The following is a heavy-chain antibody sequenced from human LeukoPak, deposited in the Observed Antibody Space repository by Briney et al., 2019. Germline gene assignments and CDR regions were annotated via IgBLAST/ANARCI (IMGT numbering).Heavy chain of an antibody. J-gene: IGHJ4*02. Sequence: GESLKISCKGSGYSFTSYWIGWVRQMPGKGLEWMGIIYPGDSDTRYSPSFQGQVTISADKSISTAYLQWSSLKASDTAMYYCARPYCSSTSCYVSYFDYCGQRTLVTV. D-gene: IGHD2-2*01. V-gene: IGHV5-51*01. CDR3: ARPYCSSTSCYVSYFDY. CDR2: IYPGDSDT. CDR1: GYSFTSYW.